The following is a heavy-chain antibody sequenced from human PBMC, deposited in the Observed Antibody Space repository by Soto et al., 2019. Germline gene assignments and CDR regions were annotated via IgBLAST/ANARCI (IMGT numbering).Heavy chain of an antibody. J-gene: IGHJ6*03. CDR3: ERVVITLYYYYMDV. V-gene: IGHV3-48*01. CDR1: GFTFSSYS. CDR2: ISSSSSTI. Sequence: GGSLRLSCAASGFTFSSYSMNWVRQAPGKGLEWVSYISSSSSTIYYADSVKGRFTISRDNAKNSLYLQMNSLRAEDTAVYYCERVVITLYYYYMDVWGKGTTVTVSS. D-gene: IGHD3-22*01.